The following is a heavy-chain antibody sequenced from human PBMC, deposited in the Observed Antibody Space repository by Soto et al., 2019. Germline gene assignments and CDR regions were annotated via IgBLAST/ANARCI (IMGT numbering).Heavy chain of an antibody. D-gene: IGHD3-22*01. CDR2: IYSGGTT. CDR1: GCTVSSNY. CDR3: ARNGDSSDYRGWFDP. J-gene: IGHJ5*02. V-gene: IGHV3-66*01. Sequence: EVQLVESGGGLVQPGGSLRLSCAASGCTVSSNYMSWVRQAPGKGLEWVSVIYSGGTTYYAESVKGRFTISRDNSKNTLYLQMNSLRAEDTAVYYCARNGDSSDYRGWFDPWGQGTLVTVSS.